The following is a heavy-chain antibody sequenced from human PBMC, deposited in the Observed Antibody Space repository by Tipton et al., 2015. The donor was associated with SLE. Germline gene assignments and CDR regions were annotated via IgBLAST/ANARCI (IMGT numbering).Heavy chain of an antibody. J-gene: IGHJ5*02. Sequence: TLSLTCAVSGHSISSGYYWALFRQPPWQGLGWISSIDHSGTTNYNPSLQSRVSISLDTSRNHFSLHLSSVTAADTAVYYCARDRDSSTWFVGWFEPWGQGTLVTVSS. CDR1: GHSISSGYY. D-gene: IGHD6-13*01. V-gene: IGHV4-38-2*02. CDR2: IDHSGTT. CDR3: ARDRDSSTWFVGWFEP.